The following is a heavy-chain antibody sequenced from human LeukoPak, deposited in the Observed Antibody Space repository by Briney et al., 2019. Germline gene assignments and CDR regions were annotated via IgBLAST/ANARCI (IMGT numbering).Heavy chain of an antibody. CDR3: ARSDWFAP. CDR2: IKSDGSTT. J-gene: IGHJ5*02. Sequence: GGSLRLSCAASGFTFSSYWMHWVRQAPGKGLVWVSRIKSDGSTTTYADSVKGRFTISRDNAKNTLYLQMNSLRAEDTAVYYCARSDWFAPWGQGTLVIVSS. V-gene: IGHV3-74*01. CDR1: GFTFSSYW.